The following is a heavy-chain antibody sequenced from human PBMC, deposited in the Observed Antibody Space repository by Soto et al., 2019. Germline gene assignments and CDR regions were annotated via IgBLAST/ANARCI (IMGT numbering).Heavy chain of an antibody. CDR1: GFTFSSYG. D-gene: IGHD6-25*01. Sequence: QVQLVESGGGVVQPGRSLRLSCAAPGFTFSSYGMHWVRQAPGKGLEWVAVISHDGSNKWYVDSVKGRFTISRDKSKNTLYLQMDSLRDEDTAVYYCAKNRLANSPYYYYYYGMDVWGRGTTVTVSS. J-gene: IGHJ6*02. V-gene: IGHV3-30*18. CDR2: ISHDGSNK. CDR3: AKNRLANSPYYYYYYGMDV.